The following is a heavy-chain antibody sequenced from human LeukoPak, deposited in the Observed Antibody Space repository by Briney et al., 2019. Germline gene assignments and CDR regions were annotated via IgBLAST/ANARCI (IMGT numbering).Heavy chain of an antibody. CDR1: GYTFTSYY. CDR3: ARGYCGGDCSSVGAFDI. Sequence: SVKVSCKASGYTFTSYYMHWVRQAPGQGLEWMGGIIPIFGTANYAQKLQGRVTITADESTSTAYMELSSLRSEDTAVYYCARGYCGGDCSSVGAFDIWGQGTMVTVSS. J-gene: IGHJ3*02. V-gene: IGHV1-69*13. D-gene: IGHD2-21*02. CDR2: IIPIFGTA.